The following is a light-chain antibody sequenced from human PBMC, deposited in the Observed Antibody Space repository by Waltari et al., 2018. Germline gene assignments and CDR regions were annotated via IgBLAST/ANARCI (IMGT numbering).Light chain of an antibody. Sequence: SYELTQPPSVSVSPGHTARITCSGEALPNKYAYWYRQKAGQAPVLVIYEDTKRHSGIPERFSASNSGAVATCTITGAQLEDAAYYYCYSPGYAGNYWVFGVGTKLTSL. CDR1: ALPNKY. CDR2: EDT. J-gene: IGLJ3*02. V-gene: IGLV3-10*01. CDR3: YSPGYAGNYWV.